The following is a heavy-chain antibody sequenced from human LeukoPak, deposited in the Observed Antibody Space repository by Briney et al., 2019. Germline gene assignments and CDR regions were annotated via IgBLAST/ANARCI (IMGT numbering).Heavy chain of an antibody. CDR2: INTNTGNP. J-gene: IGHJ4*02. CDR1: GYTFANYP. CDR3: ASSGYCTSPSCFADF. V-gene: IGHV7-4-1*02. D-gene: IGHD2-2*01. Sequence: ASVKVSCKASGYTFANYPMNWVRQAPGEGLEWMGSINTNTGNPTYAQGFTGRFVFSLDTSVSTAYLQISSLKAEDTAVYYCASSGYCTSPSCFADFWGQGTLVTVSS.